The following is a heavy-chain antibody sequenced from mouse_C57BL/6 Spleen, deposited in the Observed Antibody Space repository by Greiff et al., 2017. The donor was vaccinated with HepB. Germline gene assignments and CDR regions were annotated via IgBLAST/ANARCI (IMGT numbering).Heavy chain of an antibody. V-gene: IGHV1-18*01. CDR3: ARHYGSSYWYFDV. Sequence: VQLQQSGPELVKPGASVKIPCKASGYTFTDYNMDWVKQSHGKSLEWIGDINPNNGGTIYNQKFKGKATLTVDKSSRTAYMELRSLTSEDTAVYYCARHYGSSYWYFDVWGTETTVTVSS. J-gene: IGHJ1*03. CDR1: GYTFTDYN. CDR2: INPNNGGT. D-gene: IGHD1-1*01.